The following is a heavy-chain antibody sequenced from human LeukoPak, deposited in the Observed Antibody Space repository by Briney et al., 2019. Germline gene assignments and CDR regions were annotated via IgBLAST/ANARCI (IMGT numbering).Heavy chain of an antibody. J-gene: IGHJ6*02. D-gene: IGHD6-13*01. Sequence: PGGSLRLSCAASGFTVSSNYMSWVRQAPGKGLEWVSVIYSGGSTYYADSVKGRFTISRDNSKNTLYLQMNSLRDEDTAVYYCATSRGYSSSWYHYYYGMDVWGQGTTVTVSS. V-gene: IGHV3-53*01. CDR2: IYSGGST. CDR1: GFTVSSNY. CDR3: ATSRGYSSSWYHYYYGMDV.